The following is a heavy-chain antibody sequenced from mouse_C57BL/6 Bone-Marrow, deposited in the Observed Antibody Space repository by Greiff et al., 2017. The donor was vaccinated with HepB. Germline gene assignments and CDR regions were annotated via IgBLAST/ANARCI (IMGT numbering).Heavy chain of an antibody. J-gene: IGHJ4*01. V-gene: IGHV1-66*01. CDR2: IYPGSGNT. D-gene: IGHD2-5*01. CDR3: ARAPYYSNYFYAMDY. CDR1: GYSFTSYY. Sequence: QVHVKQSGPELVKPGASVKISCKASGYSFTSYYIHWVKQRPGQGLEWIGWIYPGSGNTKYNEKFKGKATLTADTSSSTAYMQLSSLTSEDSAVYYCARAPYYSNYFYAMDYWGQGTSVTVSS.